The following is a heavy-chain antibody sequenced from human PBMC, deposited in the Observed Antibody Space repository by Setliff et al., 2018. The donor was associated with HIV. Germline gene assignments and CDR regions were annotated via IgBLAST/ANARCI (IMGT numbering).Heavy chain of an antibody. Sequence: ASVKVSCKASGYTFNNYYVQWMRPAPGQGPEWMGWISPNTDATNSAQKFQGRLTMTRDTSISTTYMELSSLRSDDTAIYYCAGTIAGVGVLVYWGQGTLVTVSS. V-gene: IGHV1-2*02. CDR2: ISPNTDAT. J-gene: IGHJ4*02. CDR3: AGTIAGVGVLVY. D-gene: IGHD6-13*01. CDR1: GYTFNNYY.